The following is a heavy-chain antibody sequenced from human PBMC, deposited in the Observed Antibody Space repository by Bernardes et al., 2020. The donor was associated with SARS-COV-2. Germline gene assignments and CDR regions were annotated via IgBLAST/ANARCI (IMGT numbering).Heavy chain of an antibody. CDR1: GFTFSSYS. D-gene: IGHD3-3*01. J-gene: IGHJ6*02. CDR3: ARDSRSTQYYDFWSGYLIGGMDV. V-gene: IGHV3-48*01. Sequence: GSLRLSCAASGFTFSSYSMNWVRQAPGKGLEWVSYISSSSSTIYYADSVKGRFTISRDNAKNSLYLQMNSLRAEDTAVYYCARDSRSTQYYDFWSGYLIGGMDVWGQGTTVTVSS. CDR2: ISSSSSTI.